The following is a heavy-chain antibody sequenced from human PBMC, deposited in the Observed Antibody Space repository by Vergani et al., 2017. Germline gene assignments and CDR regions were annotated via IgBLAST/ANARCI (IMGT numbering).Heavy chain of an antibody. J-gene: IGHJ5*02. D-gene: IGHD6-19*01. V-gene: IGHV4-61*10. CDR2: IYYSGST. CDR1: GGSVSSGRYY. Sequence: QVQLQESGPGLVKTSETLSLTCTVSGGSVSSGRYYWSWIRQPAGKGLEWIGNIYYSGSTNDNPSPKSRVTISVDTSKNQFSLKLSSVTAADTAVYYCGRGPWLVYYWFDPWGQGTLVTVSS. CDR3: GRGPWLVYYWFDP.